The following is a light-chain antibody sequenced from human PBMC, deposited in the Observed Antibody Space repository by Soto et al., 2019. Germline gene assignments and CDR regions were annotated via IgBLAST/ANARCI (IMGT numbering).Light chain of an antibody. Sequence: QSALTQVASVSASPGQSTTISCTGTSSDVGGHNYVSWYQQHPGKAPKLMIYNVDYRPSGVSNRFSGSKSGNTASLTISGRQADDEAYYYCSSYADSSTVVFGGGTKLTVL. CDR2: NVD. J-gene: IGLJ2*01. CDR1: SSDVGGHNY. V-gene: IGLV2-14*03. CDR3: SSYADSSTVV.